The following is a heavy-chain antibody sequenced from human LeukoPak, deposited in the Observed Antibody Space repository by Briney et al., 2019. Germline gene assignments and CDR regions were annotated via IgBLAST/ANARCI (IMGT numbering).Heavy chain of an antibody. CDR3: ARGFYTAMLFRSPYYYYGMDV. CDR1: GGSFSGYY. Sequence: SETLSLTCAVYGGSFSGYYWSWIRQPPGKGLEWIGEINHSGSTNYNPSLKSRVTISVDTSKNQFSLKLGSVTAADTAVYYCARGFYTAMLFRSPYYYYGMDVWGQGTTVTVSS. J-gene: IGHJ6*02. D-gene: IGHD5-18*01. CDR2: INHSGST. V-gene: IGHV4-34*01.